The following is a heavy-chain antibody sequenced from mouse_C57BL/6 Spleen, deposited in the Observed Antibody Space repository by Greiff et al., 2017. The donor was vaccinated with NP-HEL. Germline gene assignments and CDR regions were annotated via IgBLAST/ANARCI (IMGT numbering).Heavy chain of an antibody. V-gene: IGHV1-69*01. CDR1: GYTFTSYW. CDR2: IDPSDSYT. CDR3: ARGYFYAMDY. D-gene: IGHD2-14*01. J-gene: IGHJ4*01. Sequence: QVQLQQPGAELVMPGASVKLSCKASGYTFTSYWMHWVKQRPGQGLEWIGEIDPSDSYTNYNQKFKGKSTLTVDESSSTAYMQLSSLTSEDSAVYYCARGYFYAMDYWGQGTSVTVSS.